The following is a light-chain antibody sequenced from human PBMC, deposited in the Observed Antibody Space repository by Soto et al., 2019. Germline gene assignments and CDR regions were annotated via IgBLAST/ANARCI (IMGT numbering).Light chain of an antibody. V-gene: IGKV1-9*01. CDR2: DVS. J-gene: IGKJ1*01. Sequence: IQLTHSPASLSASVGDIVTITCRASQGVRSYLAWFQQRPGKAPKLLIYDVSSLQSGVPSRFSGSGSGTEFTLTISSLQPDDFATYYCQHYKMYSPWTFGQGTKVDIK. CDR3: QHYKMYSPWT. CDR1: QGVRSY.